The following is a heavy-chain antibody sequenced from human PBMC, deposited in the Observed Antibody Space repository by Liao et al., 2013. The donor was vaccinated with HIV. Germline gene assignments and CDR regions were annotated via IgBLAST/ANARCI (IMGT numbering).Heavy chain of an antibody. J-gene: IGHJ6*03. Sequence: QVQLQESGPGLVKPSQTLSLTCTVSGGSISSGDYYWSWIRQPPGKGLEWIGYIYYSGSTSYNPSLESRVTISVDTSKNQFSLKVKSVTAADTAVYFCARDHCGADCLYYSPYFTDVWGRGTTVTVSS. CDR3: ARDHCGADCLYYSPYFTDV. V-gene: IGHV4-30-4*08. CDR1: GGSISSGDYY. CDR2: IYYSGST. D-gene: IGHD2-21*01.